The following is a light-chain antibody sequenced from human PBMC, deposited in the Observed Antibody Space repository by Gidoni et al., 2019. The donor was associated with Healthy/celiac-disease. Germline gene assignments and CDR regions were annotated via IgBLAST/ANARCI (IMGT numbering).Light chain of an antibody. CDR3: QQYGSSPQT. V-gene: IGKV3-20*01. Sequence: EIVLTQPPGTLPLSPGERATLSCRASQSVSSSYLAWYQQKPGQAPRLLIYGASRRATGIPDRFSGSGSGTDFTLTISRLEPEDFAVYYCQQYGSSPQTFGQGTKVEIK. J-gene: IGKJ1*01. CDR1: QSVSSSY. CDR2: GAS.